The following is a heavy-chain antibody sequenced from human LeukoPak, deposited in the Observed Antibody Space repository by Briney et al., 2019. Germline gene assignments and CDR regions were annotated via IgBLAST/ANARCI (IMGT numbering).Heavy chain of an antibody. CDR1: GGSISSGGFY. Sequence: PSETLSLTCTVSGGSISSGGFYWSWIRQPPGKGLEWIGYIYYSGSTYYNPSLKSRVTISVDRSKNQFSLRLSSVTAADTAVYSCARGRIAMVRGVIGPLDYWGQGTLVTVSS. CDR2: IYYSGST. J-gene: IGHJ4*02. V-gene: IGHV4-30-2*01. D-gene: IGHD3-10*01. CDR3: ARGRIAMVRGVIGPLDY.